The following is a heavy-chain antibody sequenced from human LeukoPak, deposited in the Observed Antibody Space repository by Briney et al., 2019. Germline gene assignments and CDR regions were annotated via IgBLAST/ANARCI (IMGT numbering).Heavy chain of an antibody. D-gene: IGHD3-10*01. CDR1: EFTFSSYA. J-gene: IGHJ4*02. CDR2: ISGSGGST. Sequence: PGGSLRLSCAASEFTFSSYAMSWVRQAPGKGLEWVSAISGSGGSTYYADSVKGRFTISRDNSKNTLYLQMNSLRAEDTAVYYCAKDAAITMVRGVTGRYFDYWGQGTLVTVSS. V-gene: IGHV3-23*01. CDR3: AKDAAITMVRGVTGRYFDY.